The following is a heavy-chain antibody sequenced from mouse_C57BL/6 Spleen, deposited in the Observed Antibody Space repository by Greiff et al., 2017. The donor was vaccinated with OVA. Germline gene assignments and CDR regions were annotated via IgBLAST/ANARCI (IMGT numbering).Heavy chain of an antibody. CDR2: IDPSDSET. V-gene: IGHV1-52*01. CDR3: ARELTGTPYFDY. Sequence: QVQLQQPGAELVRPGSSVKLSCKASGYTFTSYWMHWVKQRPIQGLEWIGNIDPSDSETHYNQKFKDKATLTVDKSSSTAYMQLSSLTSEDSAVYYCARELTGTPYFDYWGQGTTLTVSS. CDR1: GYTFTSYW. D-gene: IGHD4-1*01. J-gene: IGHJ2*01.